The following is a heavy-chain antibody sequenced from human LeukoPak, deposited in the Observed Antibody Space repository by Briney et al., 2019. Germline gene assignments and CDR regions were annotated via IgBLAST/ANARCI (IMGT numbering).Heavy chain of an antibody. Sequence: PGGSPRLSCAASGFTFSSYSMNWVRQAPGKGLEWVSYISSSSSTIYYADSVKGRFTISRDNAKNSLYLQMNSLRAEDTAVYYCARDSSSWYFDYWGQGTLVTVSS. CDR2: ISSSSSTI. CDR3: ARDSSSWYFDY. J-gene: IGHJ4*02. D-gene: IGHD6-13*01. CDR1: GFTFSSYS. V-gene: IGHV3-48*01.